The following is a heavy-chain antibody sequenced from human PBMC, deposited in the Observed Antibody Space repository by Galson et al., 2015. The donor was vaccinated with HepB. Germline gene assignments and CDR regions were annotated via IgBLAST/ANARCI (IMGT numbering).Heavy chain of an antibody. D-gene: IGHD3-10*01. CDR3: STSKGGVLVPTPWSDP. J-gene: IGHJ5*02. V-gene: IGHV1-18*01. Sequence: SVKVSCKASGYTLSDHNISWARLAPGQGLEWLGRTAVYSGDTNYPQKFRGRITMTRDTSTNTAYMELKNLRSDDTAIYFCSTSKGGVLVPTPWSDPWGQGTLVIVSS. CDR2: TAVYSGDT. CDR1: GYTLSDHN.